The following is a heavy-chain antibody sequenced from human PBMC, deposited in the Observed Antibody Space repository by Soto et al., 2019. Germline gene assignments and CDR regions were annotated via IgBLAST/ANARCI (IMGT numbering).Heavy chain of an antibody. V-gene: IGHV5-51*01. CDR2: IYPGDSDT. CDR3: ARLVVRGVTDCYYYGMDV. CDR1: GYSFTSYW. J-gene: IGHJ6*02. D-gene: IGHD3-10*01. Sequence: GESLKISCKGSGYSFTSYWIGWVRQMPGKGLEWMGIIYPGDSDTRYSPSFQGQVTISADKSISTAYLQWSSLKASDTAMYYCARLVVRGVTDCYYYGMDVWGQGTTVTAP.